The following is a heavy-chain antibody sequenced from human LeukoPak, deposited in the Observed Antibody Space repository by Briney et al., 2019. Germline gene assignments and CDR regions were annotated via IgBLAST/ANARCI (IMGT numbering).Heavy chain of an antibody. D-gene: IGHD3-10*01. CDR1: GFTFSSYA. Sequence: GGSLRLSCAASGFTFSSYAMSWVRQAPGKGLEWMGIIYPGDSDTRYSPSFQGQVTISADKPISTAYLQWSSLKASDTAMYYCARRVRGVMYNWFDPWGQGTLVTVSS. V-gene: IGHV5-51*04. J-gene: IGHJ5*02. CDR2: IYPGDSDT. CDR3: ARRVRGVMYNWFDP.